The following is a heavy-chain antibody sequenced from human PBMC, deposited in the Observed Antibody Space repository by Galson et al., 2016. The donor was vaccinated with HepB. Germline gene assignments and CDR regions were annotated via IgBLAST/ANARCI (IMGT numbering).Heavy chain of an antibody. V-gene: IGHV3-30*03. J-gene: IGHJ3*02. CDR1: GFSFHNYG. CDR2: ISHDGTVV. D-gene: IGHD3-22*01. Sequence: SLRLSCAASGFSFHNYGMHWDRQAPGKGLEWLAVISHDGTVVYYADALKGRFTISRDNSGNTVDLQMNSLRAEDTAVYYCARAAHSSGYCDVFDIWGQGTKVTVSS. CDR3: ARAAHSSGYCDVFDI.